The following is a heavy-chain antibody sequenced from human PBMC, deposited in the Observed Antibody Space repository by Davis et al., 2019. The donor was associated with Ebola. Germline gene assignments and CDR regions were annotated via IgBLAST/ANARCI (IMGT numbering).Heavy chain of an antibody. Sequence: SVKVSCKASGGTFSSYAISWVRQAPGQGLEWMGGIIPILGIASYAQKFQGRVTITADKSTSTAYMELSSLRSEDTAVYYCARGSGIAAAGTEFDYWGQGTLVTVSS. V-gene: IGHV1-69*10. CDR1: GGTFSSYA. CDR2: IIPILGIA. D-gene: IGHD6-13*01. J-gene: IGHJ4*02. CDR3: ARGSGIAAAGTEFDY.